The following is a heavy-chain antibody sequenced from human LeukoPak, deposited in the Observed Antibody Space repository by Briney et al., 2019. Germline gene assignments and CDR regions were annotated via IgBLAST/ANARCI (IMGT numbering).Heavy chain of an antibody. CDR3: ARGPHIVVVSRNWFDP. CDR2: ISSSSSYI. V-gene: IGHV3-21*01. CDR1: GFTFSSYS. Sequence: PGGSLRLSCAASGFTFSSYSMNWVRQAPGKGLEWVSSISSSSSYIYYADSVKGRFTISRDNAKNSLYLQMNSLRAEDTVVYYCARGPHIVVVSRNWFDPWGQGTLVTVSS. D-gene: IGHD2-2*01. J-gene: IGHJ5*02.